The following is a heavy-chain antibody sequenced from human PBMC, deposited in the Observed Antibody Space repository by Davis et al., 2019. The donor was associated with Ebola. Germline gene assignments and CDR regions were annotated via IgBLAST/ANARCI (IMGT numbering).Heavy chain of an antibody. D-gene: IGHD1-7*01. CDR3: VKVGQMKWNFRYAMDV. CDR2: LGTSADT. Sequence: GESLKISCAASEFIFSTYAMNWVRQAPGKGLEWVLTLGTSADTYYADSVKGRFTISRDNSKNTLYLQMNSLRAEDTAVYYCVKVGQMKWNFRYAMDVWGQGTTVTVSS. CDR1: EFIFSTYA. V-gene: IGHV3-23*01. J-gene: IGHJ6*02.